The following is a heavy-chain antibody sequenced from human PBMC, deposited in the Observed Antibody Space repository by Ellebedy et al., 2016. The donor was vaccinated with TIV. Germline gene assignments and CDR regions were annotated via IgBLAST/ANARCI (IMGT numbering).Heavy chain of an antibody. Sequence: GESLKISXAASGFTFSSYAMSWVRQAPGKGLEWVSSISSSSSYIYYADSVKGRFTISRDNAKNSLYLQMNSLRAEDTAVYYCARDLFDPWGQGTLVTVSS. V-gene: IGHV3-21*01. CDR2: ISSSSSYI. J-gene: IGHJ5*02. CDR3: ARDLFDP. CDR1: GFTFSSYA.